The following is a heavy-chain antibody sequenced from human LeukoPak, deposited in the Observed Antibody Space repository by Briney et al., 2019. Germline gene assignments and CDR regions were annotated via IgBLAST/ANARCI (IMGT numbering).Heavy chain of an antibody. V-gene: IGHV3-30*03. CDR2: ISYDGSNK. D-gene: IGHD3-3*01. Sequence: GGSLRLSCAASGFTFSSYGMHWVRQAPGKGLEWVAVISYDGSNKYYADSVKGRFTISRDNSKNTLYLQMNSLRAEDTAVYYCARDQRYDFWSGYSDYYYYGMDVWGQGTTVTVSS. CDR3: ARDQRYDFWSGYSDYYYYGMDV. J-gene: IGHJ6*02. CDR1: GFTFSSYG.